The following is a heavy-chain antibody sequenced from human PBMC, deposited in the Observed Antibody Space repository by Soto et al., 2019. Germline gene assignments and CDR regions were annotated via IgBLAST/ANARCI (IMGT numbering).Heavy chain of an antibody. Sequence: GESLKISCKGAGYSFTNYCIGWVLQMPGKGLEWMGIIYPGDSDTRYSPSFQGQVTISADRSISTAYLQWSSLKASDTAMYYCARGTVSSDFDYWGQGTLVTVSS. V-gene: IGHV5-51*01. CDR3: ARGTVSSDFDY. CDR1: GYSFTNYC. CDR2: IYPGDSDT. J-gene: IGHJ4*02. D-gene: IGHD4-17*01.